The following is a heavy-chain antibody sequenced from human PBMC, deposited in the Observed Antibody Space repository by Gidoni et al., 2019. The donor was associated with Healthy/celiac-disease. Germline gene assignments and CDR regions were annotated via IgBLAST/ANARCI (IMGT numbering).Heavy chain of an antibody. CDR2: IIPILGIA. Sequence: QVQLVQSEAEVKKPGSSVKVSCKASGGTFSRYAISWVRQAPGQGLEWMGRIIPILGIANYAQKFQGRVTITADKSTSTAYMELSSLRSEDTAVYYCARTSWIRNYYYYGMDVWGQGTTVTVSS. D-gene: IGHD5-18*01. CDR3: ARTSWIRNYYYYGMDV. CDR1: GGTFSRYA. J-gene: IGHJ6*02. V-gene: IGHV1-69*04.